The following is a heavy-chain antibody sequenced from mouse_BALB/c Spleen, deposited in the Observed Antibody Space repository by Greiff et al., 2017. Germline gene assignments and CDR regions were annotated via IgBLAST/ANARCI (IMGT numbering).Heavy chain of an antibody. V-gene: IGHV2-9*02. D-gene: IGHD4-1*01. J-gene: IGHJ2*01. CDR3: ARRANWDDDYMDY. Sequence: VQLVESGPGLVAPSQSLSITCTVSGFSLTSYGVHWVRQPPGKGLEWLGVIWAGGSTNYNSSLMSILSISKDNSKSQVFLKMNSLQTDDTAMYYCARRANWDDDYMDYWGQGTTLTVSS. CDR2: IWAGGST. CDR1: GFSLTSYG.